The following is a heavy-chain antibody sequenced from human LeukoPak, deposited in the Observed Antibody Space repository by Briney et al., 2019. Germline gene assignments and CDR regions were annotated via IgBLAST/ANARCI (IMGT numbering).Heavy chain of an antibody. J-gene: IGHJ4*02. CDR2: IYYSGST. D-gene: IGHD6-13*01. Sequence: PSETLSLTCTVSGGSISSYYWSWIRQPPGKGLEWIGYIYYSGSTNYNPSLKSRVSISVDTSKNQFSLKLSSVIAADTAVYYRARTTAAAGTFYFDYWGQGTLVTVSS. CDR1: GGSISSYY. V-gene: IGHV4-59*01. CDR3: ARTTAAAGTFYFDY.